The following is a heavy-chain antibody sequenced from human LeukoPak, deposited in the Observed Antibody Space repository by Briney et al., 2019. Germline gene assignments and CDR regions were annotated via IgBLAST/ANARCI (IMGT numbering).Heavy chain of an antibody. CDR3: AKGYGGSGYHSDDF. D-gene: IGHD2-15*01. CDR1: GFTFSHYS. J-gene: IGHJ4*02. V-gene: IGHV3-21*01. Sequence: GGSLRLSCAASGFTFSHYSMNWVRQAPGPGLEWVSSISRGGSYIHYADSVKCRFTSSRDNAKNSVHLQMNSLRAEDAALYYCAKGYGGSGYHSDDFWGQGTRVTVSA. CDR2: ISRGGSYI.